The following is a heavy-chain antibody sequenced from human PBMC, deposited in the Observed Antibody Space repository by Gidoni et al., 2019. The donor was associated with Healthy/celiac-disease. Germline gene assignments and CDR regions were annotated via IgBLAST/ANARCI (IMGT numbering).Heavy chain of an antibody. D-gene: IGHD3-10*01. Sequence: EVQLVESGGGLVQPGRSLRLSCTASGFTFGDSAMSWVRPAPGKGLEWVGFIRSKAYGGTTEYAASVKGRFPISRDDSKSIAYLQMNSLKTEDTAVYYCTREVELLWFGELLSPHAFDIWGQGTMVTVSS. CDR3: TREVELLWFGELLSPHAFDI. CDR2: IRSKAYGGTT. V-gene: IGHV3-49*04. J-gene: IGHJ3*02. CDR1: GFTFGDSA.